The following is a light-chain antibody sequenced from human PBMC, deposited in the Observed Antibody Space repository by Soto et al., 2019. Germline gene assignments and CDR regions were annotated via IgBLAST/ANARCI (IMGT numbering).Light chain of an antibody. CDR3: GTWDTSLNAGV. V-gene: IGLV1-51*02. J-gene: IGLJ2*01. Sequence: QAVVTQPPSVSAAPGQKLTISCSGSSSNIGSRSVSWYQQLPGTAPKLLIYENNRRPSGIPDRFSGSKSGTSATLGISGLQTGDEADYYCGTWDTSLNAGVFGGGTQLTVL. CDR1: SSNIGSRS. CDR2: ENN.